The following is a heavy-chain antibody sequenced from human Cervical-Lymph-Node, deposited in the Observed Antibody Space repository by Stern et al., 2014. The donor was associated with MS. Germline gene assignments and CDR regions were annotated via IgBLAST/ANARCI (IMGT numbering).Heavy chain of an antibody. J-gene: IGHJ6*02. CDR2: IYPGDSET. D-gene: IGHD1-14*01. CDR1: GYSFTTFW. Sequence: VQLVESGAEVKKPGESLQISCQGSGYSFTTFWIAWVRQMPGKGLEWMGMIYPGDSETTYSPSFQGQVTISADESIRTAYLQWSGLKAGDTATYYCARLNPSYYHYAMDVWGQGTTVTVSS. CDR3: ARLNPSYYHYAMDV. V-gene: IGHV5-51*01.